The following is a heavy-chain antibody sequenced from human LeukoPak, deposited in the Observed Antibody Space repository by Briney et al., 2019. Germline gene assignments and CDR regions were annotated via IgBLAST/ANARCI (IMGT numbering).Heavy chain of an antibody. V-gene: IGHV6-1*01. D-gene: IGHD6-19*01. Sequence: SQTLSLTCVVSGDSVSSKNGAWNWIRQSPSRGLEWLGRTYYRSKWYNDYAESMEGRMTISQDTSKNQYSLRLNSVTPDDTAVYYCARDFGTTGWHTFDYWGQGTLVTVPS. CDR1: GDSVSSKNGA. CDR2: TYYRSKWYN. CDR3: ARDFGTTGWHTFDY. J-gene: IGHJ4*02.